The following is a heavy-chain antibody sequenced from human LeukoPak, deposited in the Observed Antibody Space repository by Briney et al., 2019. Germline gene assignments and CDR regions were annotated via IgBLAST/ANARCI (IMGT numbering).Heavy chain of an antibody. J-gene: IGHJ4*02. CDR2: VSSSGSS. V-gene: IGHV4-4*07. CDR3: ARSLLYSGYD. CDR1: GGSISNYY. D-gene: IGHD5-12*01. Sequence: SDTLSLTCTVSGGSISNYYWAWIRQPVGRELEWIGRVSSSGSSNYNPSLESRVTISVDASKKQFSLKLTSVTAADTAMYYCARSLLYSGYDWGQGTLVAVSS.